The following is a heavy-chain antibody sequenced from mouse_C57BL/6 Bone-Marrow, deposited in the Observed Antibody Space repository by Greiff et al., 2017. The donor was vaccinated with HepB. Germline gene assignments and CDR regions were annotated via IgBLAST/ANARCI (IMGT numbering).Heavy chain of an antibody. J-gene: IGHJ3*01. D-gene: IGHD2-1*01. V-gene: IGHV10-1*01. CDR1: GFSFNTYA. Sequence: EVKLMESGGGLVQPKGSLKLSCAASGFSFNTYAMNWVRQAPGKGLEWVARIRSKSNNYATYYADSVKDRFTISRDDSESMLYLQMNNLKTEDTAMYYCVRDYGIAYWGQGTLVTVSA. CDR2: IRSKSNNYAT. CDR3: VRDYGIAY.